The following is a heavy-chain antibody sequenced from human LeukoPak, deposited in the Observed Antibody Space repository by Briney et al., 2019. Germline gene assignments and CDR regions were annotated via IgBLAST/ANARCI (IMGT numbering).Heavy chain of an antibody. CDR1: GFTFSSYA. CDR2: IRDTGET. D-gene: IGHD7-27*01. Sequence: GRSLRLSCAASGFTFSSYAMHWVRQAPGKGLEWVSLIRDTGETFYIDSVKGRFTISRDDSKNTVYLQMKRPRVEDTAVYFCARDRAATQHWVEYDTWGQGTLVTVSS. CDR3: ARDRAATQHWVEYDT. V-gene: IGHV3-30*14. J-gene: IGHJ5*02.